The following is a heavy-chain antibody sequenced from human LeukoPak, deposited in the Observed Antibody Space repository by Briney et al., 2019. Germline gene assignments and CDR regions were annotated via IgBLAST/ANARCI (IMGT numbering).Heavy chain of an antibody. CDR2: IYYSGST. V-gene: IGHV4-39*01. CDR1: GGSISSSSYY. J-gene: IGHJ4*02. D-gene: IGHD6-13*01. CDR3: AIQAAAGTFFAD. Sequence: SETLSLTCTVSGGSISSSSYYWGWIRQPPGKGLEWIGSIYYSGSTYYTPSLKSRVTISVDTSKNQFSLKLSSVTAADTAVYYCAIQAAAGTFFADWGQGTLVTVSS.